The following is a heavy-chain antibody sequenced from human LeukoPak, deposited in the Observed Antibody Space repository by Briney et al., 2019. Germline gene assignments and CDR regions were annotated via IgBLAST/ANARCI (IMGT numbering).Heavy chain of an antibody. CDR1: GFTFSSYG. J-gene: IGHJ4*02. Sequence: PGGTLRLACAASGFTFSSYGMNWVPQAPGKGLEGVSGFRGSGGSTYYADSVKGRFTISRDNSKNTLYLQMNSLRAEDTAVYYCAKDRGGSSWYYGDFDYWGQGTLVTVSS. CDR2: FRGSGGST. CDR3: AKDRGGSSWYYGDFDY. D-gene: IGHD6-13*01. V-gene: IGHV3-23*01.